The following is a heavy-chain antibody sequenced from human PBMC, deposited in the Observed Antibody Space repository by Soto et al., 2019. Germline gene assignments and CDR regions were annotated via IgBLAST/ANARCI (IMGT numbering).Heavy chain of an antibody. V-gene: IGHV3-30*18. J-gene: IGHJ5*02. Sequence: GGSLRLSCAASGFTFSSYGMHWVRQAPGKGLEWVAVISYDGSNKYYADSVKGRFTISRDNSKNTLYLQMNSLRAEDTAVYYCAKDLYDSSGYYENWFDPWGQGTLVTVSS. CDR1: GFTFSSYG. CDR3: AKDLYDSSGYYENWFDP. D-gene: IGHD3-22*01. CDR2: ISYDGSNK.